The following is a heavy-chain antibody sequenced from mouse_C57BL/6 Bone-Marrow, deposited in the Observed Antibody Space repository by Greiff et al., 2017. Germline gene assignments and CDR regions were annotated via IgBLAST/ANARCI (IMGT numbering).Heavy chain of an antibody. J-gene: IGHJ1*03. CDR2: IYPGSGST. Sequence: VQLQQPGAELVKPGASVKMSCKASGYTFTSYWITWVKQRPGQGLEWIGDIYPGSGSTNYNEKFKSKATLTVDTSSSTAYMQRSSLTSEDSAVYYCARPYYSNDWYFDVWGTGTTVTVSS. CDR1: GYTFTSYW. CDR3: ARPYYSNDWYFDV. V-gene: IGHV1-55*01. D-gene: IGHD2-5*01.